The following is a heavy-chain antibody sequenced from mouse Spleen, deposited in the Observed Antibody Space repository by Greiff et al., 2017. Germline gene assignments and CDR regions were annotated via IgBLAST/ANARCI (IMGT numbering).Heavy chain of an antibody. J-gene: IGHJ3*01. Sequence: EVQLQQSGPELVKPGASVKISCKASGYTFTDYYMNWVKQSHGKSLEWIGDINPNNGGTSYNQKFKGKATLTVDKSSSTAYMELRSLTSEDSAVYYCAREANWAFAYWGQGTLVTVSA. CDR3: AREANWAFAY. D-gene: IGHD4-1*01. V-gene: IGHV1-26*01. CDR2: INPNNGGT. CDR1: GYTFTDYY.